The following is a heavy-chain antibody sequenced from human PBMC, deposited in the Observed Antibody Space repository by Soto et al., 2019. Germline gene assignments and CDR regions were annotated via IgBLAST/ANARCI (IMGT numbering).Heavy chain of an antibody. CDR1: GYTFTSYA. CDR2: INAGNGNT. D-gene: IGHD3-9*01. Sequence: RASVKVSCKASGYTFTSYAMHWVRQAPGQRLEWMGWINAGNGNTKYSQKFQGRVTITRDTSASTAYMELSSLRSEDTAVYYCARRAINAVDYYYGMDVWGQGTTVTVSS. J-gene: IGHJ6*02. V-gene: IGHV1-3*01. CDR3: ARRAINAVDYYYGMDV.